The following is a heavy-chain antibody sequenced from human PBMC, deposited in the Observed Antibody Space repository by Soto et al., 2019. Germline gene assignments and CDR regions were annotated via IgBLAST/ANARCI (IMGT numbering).Heavy chain of an antibody. D-gene: IGHD3-3*01. V-gene: IGHV4-59*01. Sequence: SETLSLTCTVSGGSISRYYWSWIRQPPGKGLEWIGYIYYSGSTNYNPSLKSRVTISVDTSKNQFSLKLSSVTAADTAVYYCARDSERFSAFDIWGQGTMVTVS. CDR1: GGSISRYY. J-gene: IGHJ3*02. CDR3: ARDSERFSAFDI. CDR2: IYYSGST.